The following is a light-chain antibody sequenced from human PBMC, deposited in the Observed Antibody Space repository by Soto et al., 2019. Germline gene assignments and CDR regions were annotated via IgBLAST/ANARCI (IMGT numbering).Light chain of an antibody. CDR2: EAS. Sequence: DIQMTQSPSTLSASVGDRVTITCRASQNIRSRLAWYQQKPGEAPRLLIYEASVLENGVPSRFSGRGSGTEFTLTITSRQPDDFATYYCQQCHAYSLTFGGGTKVEIK. V-gene: IGKV1-5*03. CDR1: QNIRSR. J-gene: IGKJ4*01. CDR3: QQCHAYSLT.